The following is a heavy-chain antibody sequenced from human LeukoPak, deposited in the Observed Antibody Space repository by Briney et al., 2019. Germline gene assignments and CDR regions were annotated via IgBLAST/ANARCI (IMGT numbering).Heavy chain of an antibody. CDR1: GGSVSSGSYY. J-gene: IGHJ5*02. CDR2: IYYSGST. Sequence: SETLTLTCTVSGGSVSSGSYYWSWIPQPPGQGLDWIGYIYYSGSTNYNPSLKSRVTISVDTSKNQFSLKLSSVTAADTAVYYCARSTLDNWFDPWGQGTLVSVSS. V-gene: IGHV4-61*01. D-gene: IGHD2-2*01. CDR3: ARSTLDNWFDP.